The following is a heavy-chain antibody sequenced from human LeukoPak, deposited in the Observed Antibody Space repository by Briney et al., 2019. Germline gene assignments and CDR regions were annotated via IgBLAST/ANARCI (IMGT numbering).Heavy chain of an antibody. CDR1: GASISSSDSY. CDR2: IYRRGST. Sequence: SETLSLTCTVSGASISSSDSYWSWTRQPPGKGLEWIGSIYRRGSTSYNPSLKSRVTVSEDMSKNHFSLRLSSVTAADTAVYYCARHVQDLGIKVWGQGTTVTVSS. CDR3: ARHVQDLGIKV. J-gene: IGHJ6*02. V-gene: IGHV4-39*01.